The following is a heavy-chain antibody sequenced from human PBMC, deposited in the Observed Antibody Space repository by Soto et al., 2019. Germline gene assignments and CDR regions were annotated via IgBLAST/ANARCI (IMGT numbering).Heavy chain of an antibody. D-gene: IGHD1-26*01. V-gene: IGHV3-74*01. Sequence: EVQLVESGGGLVQPGGCLRLSCAASGFTFSNYWMHWVRRAPGKGLVWLSRINNDGSDIVYADSVKGRFTFSRDNAKSTAYLQMNRLTAEDTAVYYCVRGSGGPESWGQGTLVIVSS. CDR2: INNDGSDI. CDR3: VRGSGGPES. J-gene: IGHJ5*02. CDR1: GFTFSNYW.